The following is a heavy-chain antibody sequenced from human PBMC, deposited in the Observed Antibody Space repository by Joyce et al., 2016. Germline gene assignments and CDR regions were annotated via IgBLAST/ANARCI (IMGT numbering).Heavy chain of an antibody. V-gene: IGHV4-38-2*02. CDR1: EYSITVGYY. D-gene: IGHD2-15*01. CDR3: VRDGGLAAPIDY. Sequence: QVQLQESGPGLVKPSETLSLTCAVSEYSITVGYYWGWIRQPPGKGLEWIGSIYHTDSKYYNPSLESRVSISVDTSKNQFSLKVTSVTAADTAVYYCVRDGGLAAPIDYWGQGALVTVSS. CDR2: IYHTDSK. J-gene: IGHJ4*02.